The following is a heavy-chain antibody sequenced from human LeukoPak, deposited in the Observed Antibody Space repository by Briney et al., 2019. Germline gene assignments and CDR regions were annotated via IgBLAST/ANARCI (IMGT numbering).Heavy chain of an antibody. J-gene: IGHJ4*02. D-gene: IGHD5-12*01. Sequence: SETLSLTCAVHGGSFSGYYWSWIRQPPGKGLEWIGEINHSGSTNYNPSLKSRVTISVDTSKNQFSLKLSSVTAADTAVYYCARVDIVATRTLDYWGQGTLVTVSS. V-gene: IGHV4-34*01. CDR2: INHSGST. CDR3: ARVDIVATRTLDY. CDR1: GGSFSGYY.